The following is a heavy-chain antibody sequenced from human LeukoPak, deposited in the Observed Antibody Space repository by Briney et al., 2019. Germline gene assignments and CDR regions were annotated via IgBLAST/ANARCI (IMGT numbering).Heavy chain of an antibody. V-gene: IGHV3-74*01. J-gene: IGHJ5*02. CDR3: ARGSCSGGSCPRGFDA. CDR2: INSDGSST. D-gene: IGHD2-15*01. Sequence: PGGSLRLSCAASGFTFSSYWMPWVRQAPGKGLVWVSRINSDGSSTNYADSVKGRFTISRNNAKNTLYLQMNSLRVEDTAVYYCARGSCSGGSCPRGFDAWGQGTLVTVSS. CDR1: GFTFSSYW.